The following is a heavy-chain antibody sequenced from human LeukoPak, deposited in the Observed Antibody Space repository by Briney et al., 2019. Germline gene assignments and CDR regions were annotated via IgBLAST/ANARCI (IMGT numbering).Heavy chain of an antibody. CDR3: ARGGIAAAGKTRDFDY. V-gene: IGHV1-8*01. Sequence: ASVKVSCKASGYTFTSYDINWVRQATGQGLEWMGWMNPNSGNTGYAQKFQGRVTMTRNTSISTAYMELSSLRSEDTAVYYCARGGIAAAGKTRDFDYWGQGTLVTVSS. CDR2: MNPNSGNT. D-gene: IGHD6-13*01. J-gene: IGHJ4*02. CDR1: GYTFTSYD.